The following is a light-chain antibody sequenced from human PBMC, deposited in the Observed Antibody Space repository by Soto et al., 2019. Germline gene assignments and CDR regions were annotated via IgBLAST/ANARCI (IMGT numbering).Light chain of an antibody. J-gene: IGKJ1*01. CDR1: QGIRND. V-gene: IGKV1-6*01. CDR2: AAS. CDR3: LHDYNYPPT. Sequence: IQMNQPPSSLSASVGDRVTITCRASQGIRNDLGWYQQKPGKAPKLLIYAASSLQSGVPSRFSGSGSGTDFTLTISSLQPEDFATYYCLHDYNYPPTFGQGTKVAIK.